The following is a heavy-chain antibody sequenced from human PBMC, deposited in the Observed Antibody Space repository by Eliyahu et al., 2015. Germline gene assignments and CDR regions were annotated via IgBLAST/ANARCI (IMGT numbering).Heavy chain of an antibody. CDR2: IWYDGSNK. Sequence: QVQLVESGGGVVQPGRSLRLSCAGSGFTFSSYGMHWVRQAPGKGLEWVAVIWYDGSNKYYADSVKGRFTISRDNSKNTLYLQMNSLRAEDTAVYYCARSYRRCFDYWGQGTLVTVSS. CDR3: ARSYRRCFDY. J-gene: IGHJ4*02. V-gene: IGHV3-33*01. D-gene: IGHD1-26*01. CDR1: GFTFSSYG.